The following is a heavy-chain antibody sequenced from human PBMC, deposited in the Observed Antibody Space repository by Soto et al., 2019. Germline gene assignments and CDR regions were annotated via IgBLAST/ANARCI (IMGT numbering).Heavy chain of an antibody. CDR2: ICYSGNT. D-gene: IGHD3-22*01. Sequence: QLRLQESGPGLVKPSETLSLTCTVSGGSSSSSSYYWGWIRQPPGQGLEGSGSICYSGNTYHNPSLKSRLTVSVDTSTHHLSLKLNAVTSPDTAMYYCARQPYDSSGDYYGTWGQGTLVTVSS. V-gene: IGHV4-39*01. J-gene: IGHJ5*02. CDR3: ARQPYDSSGDYYGT. CDR1: GGSSSSSSYY.